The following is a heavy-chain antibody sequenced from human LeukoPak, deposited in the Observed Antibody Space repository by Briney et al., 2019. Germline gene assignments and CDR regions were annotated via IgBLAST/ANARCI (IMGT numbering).Heavy chain of an antibody. CDR2: IWYDGSNK. CDR3: ARSIHYYYFDY. CDR1: GFTFSSYG. V-gene: IGHV3-33*01. D-gene: IGHD2/OR15-2a*01. J-gene: IGHJ4*02. Sequence: PGGSLRLSCAASGFTFSSYGMHWVRQAPGKGLEWVAVIWYDGSNKYYADSVKGRFTISRDNSKNTLYLQMNSLRAEDTAVYCCARSIHYYYFDYWGQGTLVTVSS.